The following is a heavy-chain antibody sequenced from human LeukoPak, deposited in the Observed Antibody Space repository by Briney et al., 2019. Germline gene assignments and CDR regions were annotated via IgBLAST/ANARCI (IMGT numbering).Heavy chain of an antibody. CDR3: AKDRLAAVGGWYFAFDI. CDR1: AFTVSINS. Sequence: GRSLRPSCPASAFTVSINSMNWVSHPPRKGREWVSSISTSSSYIYYADSRKDRFTISRDNAKNSLYLQMNSLRAEDTAVYYCAKDRLAAVGGWYFAFDIWGQGTMVTVSS. J-gene: IGHJ3*02. CDR2: ISTSSSYI. V-gene: IGHV3-21*01. D-gene: IGHD6-19*01.